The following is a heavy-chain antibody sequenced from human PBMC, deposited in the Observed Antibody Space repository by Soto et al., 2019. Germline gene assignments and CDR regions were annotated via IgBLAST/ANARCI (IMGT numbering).Heavy chain of an antibody. CDR3: ASQGVDCWRVGHYYGLGV. J-gene: IGHJ6*02. CDR2: MNPNSGNT. D-gene: IGHD3-3*01. CDR1: GYTFTNYD. Sequence: QVQLVQSGAEVKKPGASVKVSCKASGYTFTNYDVNWVRQAAGQGLEWMGWMNPNSGNTDYAQKFRNRDSMTRNTSINTAYMELSSLTSEDTAVYYSASQGVDCWRVGHYYGLGVWGQGTAVTVAS. V-gene: IGHV1-8*01.